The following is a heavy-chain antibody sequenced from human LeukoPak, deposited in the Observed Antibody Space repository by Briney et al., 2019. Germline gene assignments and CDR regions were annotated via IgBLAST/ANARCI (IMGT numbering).Heavy chain of an antibody. CDR2: ISYDGSNK. D-gene: IGHD3/OR15-3a*01. CDR3: AKPRRSWTYYYFHCMDV. Sequence: GGSLRLSCAASGFTFSSYGMHWVRQAPGKGLEGGAVISYDGSNKYYADSVKGRFTISRDNSKNTLYLQMNSLRAQDTAVYYCAKPRRSWTYYYFHCMDVSRQGTTLTVSS. CDR1: GFTFSSYG. J-gene: IGHJ6*01. V-gene: IGHV3-30*18.